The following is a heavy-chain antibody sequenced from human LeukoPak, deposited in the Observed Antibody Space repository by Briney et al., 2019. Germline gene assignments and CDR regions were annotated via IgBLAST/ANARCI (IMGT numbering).Heavy chain of an antibody. Sequence: GGSLRLSCAASGFTFSSYWMSWVRQAPGKGLEWVANIKQDGSEKYYVDSVKGRFTISRDNAKNSLYLQMNSLRAEDTAVYYCARGLGSSSWYGGDAFDIWGQGTMVTVSS. J-gene: IGHJ3*02. V-gene: IGHV3-7*01. CDR2: IKQDGSEK. CDR3: ARGLGSSSWYGGDAFDI. D-gene: IGHD6-13*01. CDR1: GFTFSSYW.